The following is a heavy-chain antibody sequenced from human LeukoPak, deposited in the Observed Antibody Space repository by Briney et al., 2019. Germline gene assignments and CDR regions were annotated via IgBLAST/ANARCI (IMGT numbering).Heavy chain of an antibody. J-gene: IGHJ4*02. V-gene: IGHV1-18*01. D-gene: IGHD4-17*01. CDR1: GYTFTSYG. CDR2: ISAYNGNT. CDR3: ARVGVGPTVTDYFDY. Sequence: ASVKVSCKASGYTFTSYGISWVRQAPGQGLEWMGWISAYNGNTNYVQKLQGRVTMTTDTSTSTAYMELRSLRSDDTAVYYCARVGVGPTVTDYFDYWGQGTLVTVSS.